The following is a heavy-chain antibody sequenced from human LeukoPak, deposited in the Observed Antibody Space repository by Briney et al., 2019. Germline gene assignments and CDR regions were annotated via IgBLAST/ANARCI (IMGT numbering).Heavy chain of an antibody. J-gene: IGHJ4*02. CDR3: ARGPHKFDY. CDR2: ISHSGST. V-gene: IGHV4-59*01. CDR1: GGSISSYY. Sequence: SETLSLTCTVSGGSISSYYWSWIRQPPGKGLEWIGYISHSGSTNYNPSLKSRVTISVDTSKHQFSLKLSAVTAADTAVYYCARGPHKFDYWGQGSLVTVSS.